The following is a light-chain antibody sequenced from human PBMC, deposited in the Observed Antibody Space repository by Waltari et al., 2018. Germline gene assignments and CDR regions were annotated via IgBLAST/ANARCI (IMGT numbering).Light chain of an antibody. Sequence: SYDLTQPTSVSVSPGQTGSISCSGDNLGDEHACWYQKKAGQSPILVSFEDDNRPSGIPERFSGAKSGNTATLTISGAQSSDEADYYCQTWDRKSLVFGGGTKLTVL. CDR2: EDD. V-gene: IGLV3-1*01. CDR3: QTWDRKSLV. J-gene: IGLJ3*02. CDR1: NLGDEH.